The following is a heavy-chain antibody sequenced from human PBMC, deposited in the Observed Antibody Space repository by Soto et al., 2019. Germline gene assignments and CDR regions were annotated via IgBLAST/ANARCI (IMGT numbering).Heavy chain of an antibody. Sequence: PSETLSLTCTVSGGSISSYYWSWIRQPPGKGLEWIGYIYTGGSTNYNPSLKSRVTLSVDTSKNQFSLRLTSVTAADTAVYYCARANVGPPGGGSWTMPFDFWGQGTLVTVSS. CDR3: ARANVGPPGGGSWTMPFDF. D-gene: IGHD2-15*01. J-gene: IGHJ4*02. CDR1: GGSISSYY. CDR2: IYTGGST. V-gene: IGHV4-4*08.